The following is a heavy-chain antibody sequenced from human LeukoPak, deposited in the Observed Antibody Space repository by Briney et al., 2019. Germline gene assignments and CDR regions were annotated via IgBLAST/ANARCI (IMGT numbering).Heavy chain of an antibody. CDR1: GYSISSGYY. CDR2: IYYSGST. V-gene: IGHV4-38-2*02. J-gene: IGHJ6*03. D-gene: IGHD4-23*01. Sequence: SETLSLTCTGSGYSISSGYYGGWIRQPPGKGLEWIGSIYYSGSTYYNPSLKSRVTISVDTTKNQFSLKLSSVTAADTAVYYCARLHYGGNYGYYYYYMDVWGKGTTVTISS. CDR3: ARLHYGGNYGYYYYYMDV.